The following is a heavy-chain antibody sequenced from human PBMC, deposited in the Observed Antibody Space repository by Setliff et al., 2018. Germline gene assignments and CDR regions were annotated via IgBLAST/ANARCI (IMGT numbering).Heavy chain of an antibody. D-gene: IGHD3-16*01. Sequence: HPGGSLRLSCAASGFTFSSYCMSWVRQAPGKGLEWVANIKQDGSEKYYVDSVKGRFTISRDNAKNSLYLQMNSLRAEDTAVYYCARDGGEYWGQGTLVTVSS. CDR1: GFTFSSYC. V-gene: IGHV3-7*01. J-gene: IGHJ4*02. CDR3: ARDGGEY. CDR2: IKQDGSEK.